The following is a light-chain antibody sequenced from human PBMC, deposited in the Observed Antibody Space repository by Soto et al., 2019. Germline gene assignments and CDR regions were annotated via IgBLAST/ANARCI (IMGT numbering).Light chain of an antibody. CDR2: GAS. J-gene: IGKJ5*01. CDR1: QSVSSD. Sequence: TQSPATLSVSPWERATLSCRASQSVSSDLAWYHQKPGQAPRLLIYGASTRATGIPARFSGSGSGTDFTLTISSLEPEDFAVYYCQQRSNWITFGQGTRLENK. CDR3: QQRSNWIT. V-gene: IGKV3-11*01.